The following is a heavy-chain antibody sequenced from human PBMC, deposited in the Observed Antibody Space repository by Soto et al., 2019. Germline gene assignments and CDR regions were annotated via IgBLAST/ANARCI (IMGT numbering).Heavy chain of an antibody. V-gene: IGHV3-23*01. CDR2: ISASGDTT. J-gene: IGHJ4*02. Sequence: GSLRLSCAASGFTFSSYSMSWVRQAPGKGLEWVSGISASGDTTYYADSLKGRFTISRDNSESTLYLKINGLGAEDTAVFYCAKKKYTSVYLWKYFDPWGKGPLVTVPS. D-gene: IGHD3-16*01. CDR1: GFTFSSYS. CDR3: AKKKYTSVYLWKYFDP.